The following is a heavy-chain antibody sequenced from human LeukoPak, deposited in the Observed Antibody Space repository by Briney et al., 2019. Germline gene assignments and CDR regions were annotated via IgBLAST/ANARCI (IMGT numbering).Heavy chain of an antibody. D-gene: IGHD4-23*01. CDR2: IYHNGAT. CDR3: ARNGGNSDYDY. V-gene: IGHV4-34*08. J-gene: IGHJ4*02. CDR1: GFTFSNYG. Sequence: PGGSLRLSCAASGFTFSNYGMHWVRQPPGEGLEWIGEIYHNGATNYNPSLKSRVTMLLDKSKNQFFLKLNSVTAADTAVYYCARNGGNSDYDYWGQGTLVTVSA.